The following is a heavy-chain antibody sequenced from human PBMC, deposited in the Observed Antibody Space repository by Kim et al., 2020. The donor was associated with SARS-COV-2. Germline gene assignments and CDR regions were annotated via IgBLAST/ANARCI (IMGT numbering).Heavy chain of an antibody. D-gene: IGHD3-22*01. CDR3: AETTDYYDSSGYNY. Sequence: SETLSLTCAVYGGSFSGYYWSWIRQPPGKGLEWIGEINHSGSTNYNPSLKSRVTISVDTSKNQFSLKLSSVTAADTAVYYCAETTDYYDSSGYNYWGQGTLVTVSS. V-gene: IGHV4-34*01. J-gene: IGHJ4*02. CDR1: GGSFSGYY. CDR2: INHSGST.